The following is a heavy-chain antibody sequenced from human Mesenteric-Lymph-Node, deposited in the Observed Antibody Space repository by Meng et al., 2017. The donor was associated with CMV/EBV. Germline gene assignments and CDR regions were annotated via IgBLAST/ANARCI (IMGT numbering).Heavy chain of an antibody. J-gene: IGHJ4*02. D-gene: IGHD3-9*01. V-gene: IGHV4-34*01. CDR2: INHSGST. Sequence: QVQLHQWGAGLLKPSETLSVTCAVYGGSFSGYYWNWIRQSPEKGLEWIGEINHSGSTTYSPSFTSRIIISVDTSTNQISLNMSSVTAADTAVYYCARGSSYDILTGYFDYWGQGALVTVSS. CDR1: GGSFSGYY. CDR3: ARGSSYDILTGYFDY.